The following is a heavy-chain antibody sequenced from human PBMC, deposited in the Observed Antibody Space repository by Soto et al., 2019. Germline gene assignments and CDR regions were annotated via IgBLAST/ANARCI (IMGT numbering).Heavy chain of an antibody. Sequence: GGSLRLSCAASGFTFSSYGMHWVRQAPGKGLEWVAVIWYDGSNKYYADSVKGRFTISRDNSKNTLYLQMNSLRAEDTAVYYCARGATVVTPGEYYYYGMDVWGQGTTVTVSS. CDR2: IWYDGSNK. CDR3: ARGATVVTPGEYYYYGMDV. D-gene: IGHD4-17*01. CDR1: GFTFSSYG. V-gene: IGHV3-33*01. J-gene: IGHJ6*02.